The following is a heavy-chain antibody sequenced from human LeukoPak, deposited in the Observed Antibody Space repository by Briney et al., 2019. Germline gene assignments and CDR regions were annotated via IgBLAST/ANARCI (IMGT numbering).Heavy chain of an antibody. CDR3: ARATDISSWYLAY. D-gene: IGHD6-13*01. Sequence: ASVKVSCKASGYTFTGYYLHWVRQAPGQELEWMGWLSPNSGDTKFAQKFQGGVTMTRDTSISTAYMELSSLTSDDTAVYYCARATDISSWYLAYWGQGTLVTVSS. CDR1: GYTFTGYY. V-gene: IGHV1-2*02. CDR2: LSPNSGDT. J-gene: IGHJ4*02.